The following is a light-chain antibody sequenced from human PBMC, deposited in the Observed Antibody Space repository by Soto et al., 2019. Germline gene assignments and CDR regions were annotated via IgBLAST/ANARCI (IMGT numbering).Light chain of an antibody. CDR3: TSYTRTSSTTYV. Sequence: QSALTQPASVSGSPGQSITISSTGTSSDVGGYNYVSWYQQHPGKAPKLMIYDVSNRPSGVSNRFSGSKSGNTASLTISGLQAEDEADYYCTSYTRTSSTTYVFGTGTKVTVL. CDR1: SSDVGGYNY. CDR2: DVS. V-gene: IGLV2-14*01. J-gene: IGLJ1*01.